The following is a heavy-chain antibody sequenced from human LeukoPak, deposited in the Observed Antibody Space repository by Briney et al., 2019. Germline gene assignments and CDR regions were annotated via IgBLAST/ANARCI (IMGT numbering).Heavy chain of an antibody. CDR3: ARDRETSSGSATDY. Sequence: GGSLRLSCAASGFTFSSYSMNWVRQAPGKGLEWVSSISSSSSSYIYYADSVKGRFTISRDNAKNSLYLQMNSLRAEDTAVYYCARDRETSSGSATDYWGQGTLVTVSS. J-gene: IGHJ4*02. CDR2: ISSSSSSYI. V-gene: IGHV3-21*01. D-gene: IGHD6-19*01. CDR1: GFTFSSYS.